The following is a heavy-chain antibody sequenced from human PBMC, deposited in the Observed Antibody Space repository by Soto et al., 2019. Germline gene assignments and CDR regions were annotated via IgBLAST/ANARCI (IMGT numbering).Heavy chain of an antibody. CDR2: IKYDGSEE. V-gene: IGHV3-7*01. J-gene: IGHJ6*02. D-gene: IGHD1-26*01. CDR1: GFSFRTYW. CDR3: ARDRWAYGMDV. Sequence: EVQVVESGGDLVQPGGSLRLSCAGSGFSFRTYWMSWVRQAPGKGLEWVANIKYDGSEEYYVDSAKGRFTISRDNAKNSLYLQMNSLRAEDTAVYYCARDRWAYGMDVWGQGTTVTVSS.